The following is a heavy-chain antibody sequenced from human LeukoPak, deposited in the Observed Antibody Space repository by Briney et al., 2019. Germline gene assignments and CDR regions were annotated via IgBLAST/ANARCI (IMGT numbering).Heavy chain of an antibody. CDR1: GGSISGTTYY. Sequence: PSETLSLTCTVSGGSISGTTYYRVWVRQFPGKGLEWIGSIYYRGSTYYNPSLKSRVTISVDTSKNQFSLKPSSVTAADTAVYFCARLSSGETYSNYYYVDVWGKGTTVTVSS. J-gene: IGHJ6*03. CDR2: IYYRGST. V-gene: IGHV4-39*07. CDR3: ARLSSGETYSNYYYVDV. D-gene: IGHD6-6*01.